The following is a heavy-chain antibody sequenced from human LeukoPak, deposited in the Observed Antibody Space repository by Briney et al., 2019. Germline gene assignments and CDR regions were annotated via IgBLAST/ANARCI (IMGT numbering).Heavy chain of an antibody. CDR1: GGTFSSYA. J-gene: IGHJ4*02. CDR3: ARVDTAWYQPFDY. Sequence: SVKVSCKASGGTFSSYAISWVRQAPGQGLEWMGGIIPILGTANYAQKFQGRVTITADESTSTAYMELSSLRSEDTAVYYCARVDTAWYQPFDYWGQGTLVTVSS. V-gene: IGHV1-69*01. D-gene: IGHD5-18*01. CDR2: IIPILGTA.